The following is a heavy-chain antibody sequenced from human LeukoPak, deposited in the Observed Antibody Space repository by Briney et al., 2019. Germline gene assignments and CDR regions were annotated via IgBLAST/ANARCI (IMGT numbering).Heavy chain of an antibody. V-gene: IGHV3-48*03. CDR3: TRDPRHFDS. D-gene: IGHD6-6*01. J-gene: IGHJ5*01. CDR2: ISSGGSST. CDR1: GFTFSSFE. Sequence: GGSLRLSCVTSGFTFSSFEMSWVRQAPGKGLEWISYISSGGSSTYYADSVKGRFTISRDNAKNSLYLQMSSLRVEDTAVYYCTRDPRHFDSCGQGTLVTVSS.